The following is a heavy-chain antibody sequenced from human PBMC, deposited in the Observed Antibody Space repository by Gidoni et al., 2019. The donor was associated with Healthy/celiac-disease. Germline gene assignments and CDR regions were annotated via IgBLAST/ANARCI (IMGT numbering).Heavy chain of an antibody. CDR2: SYYSGST. CDR3: ARVMGCSGGSCLDRWFDP. D-gene: IGHD2-15*01. Sequence: QVQLQESGPGLVKPSQTLSLTCTVSGGSISSGGYYWSWIRQHPGKGLEWIGYSYYSGSTYYNPSLKSRVTISVDTSKNQFSLKLSSVTAADTAVYYCARVMGCSGGSCLDRWFDPWGQGTLVTVSS. J-gene: IGHJ5*02. CDR1: GGSISSGGYY. V-gene: IGHV4-31*03.